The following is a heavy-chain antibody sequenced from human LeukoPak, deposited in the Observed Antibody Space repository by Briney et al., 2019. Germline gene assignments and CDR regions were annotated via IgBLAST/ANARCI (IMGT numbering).Heavy chain of an antibody. CDR2: TYYSGST. CDR1: GGSISSSSYY. Sequence: SETLSLSCTVAGGSISSSSYYWGWIRQPPGKGLEWIGSTYYSGSTYYNPSLKSRVTISVDTSKNQFPLKLSSVTAADTAVYYCARVHYDILFGIYYGMDVWGEGTTVTVSS. CDR3: ARVHYDILFGIYYGMDV. D-gene: IGHD3-9*01. V-gene: IGHV4-39*01. J-gene: IGHJ6*04.